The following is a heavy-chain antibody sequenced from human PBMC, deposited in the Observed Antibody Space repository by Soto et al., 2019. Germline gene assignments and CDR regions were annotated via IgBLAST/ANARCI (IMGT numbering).Heavy chain of an antibody. CDR1: GYSFTSYW. CDR3: ARHQYLVATTTEFYYYDYGMDV. Sequence: GESLKISCKGSGYSFTSYWIGWVRQMPGKGLEWMGIIYPGDSDTRYSPSFQGQVTISADKSISTAYLQWSSLKASDTAMYYCARHQYLVATTTEFYYYDYGMDVWGQGTTVTVSS. V-gene: IGHV5-51*01. D-gene: IGHD5-12*01. CDR2: IYPGDSDT. J-gene: IGHJ6*02.